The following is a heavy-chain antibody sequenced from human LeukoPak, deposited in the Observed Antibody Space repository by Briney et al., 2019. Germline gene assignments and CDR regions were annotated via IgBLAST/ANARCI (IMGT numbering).Heavy chain of an antibody. Sequence: GGSLRLSCAASGFTFSSYAMSWVRQAPGKGLEWVSAISGSGGSTYYADSVKGRLTISRDNSRNTLHLQMNSLRAEDTALYHCARGQLGSSSWLFDYWGQGTLVTVSS. CDR3: ARGQLGSSSWLFDY. CDR2: ISGSGGST. CDR1: GFTFSSYA. D-gene: IGHD6-13*01. J-gene: IGHJ4*02. V-gene: IGHV3-23*01.